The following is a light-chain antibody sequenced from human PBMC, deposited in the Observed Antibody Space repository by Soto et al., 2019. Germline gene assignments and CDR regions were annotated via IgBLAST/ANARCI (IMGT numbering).Light chain of an antibody. CDR3: MQALQPGFT. V-gene: IGKV2-28*01. Sequence: DIVMTQSPLSLPVTPGEPASISCRSSQSLLHSNGYNYLDWYLQKPGQSPQLLIYLGSNRAYGVPARLRGSGSGTDFTLKISRVEAEDVGVYYCMQALQPGFTFGPGTKVDIK. J-gene: IGKJ3*01. CDR2: LGS. CDR1: QSLLHSNGYNY.